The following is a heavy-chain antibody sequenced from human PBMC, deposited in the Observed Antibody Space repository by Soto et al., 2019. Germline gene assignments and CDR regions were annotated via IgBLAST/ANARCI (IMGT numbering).Heavy chain of an antibody. CDR1: GGTFRNYV. CDR3: ARSSMGVPGARGYYLDL. CDR2: VIPIFGTS. V-gene: IGHV1-69*13. D-gene: IGHD6-19*01. J-gene: IGHJ4*02. Sequence: VASVKVSCKASGGTFRNYVISWLRQAPGQGLEWMGGVIPIFGTSHYAQKFQGRVTIIADESTNTAYMDVSSLRSEDTAVYYCARSSMGVPGARGYYLDLWGQGTPVTVSS.